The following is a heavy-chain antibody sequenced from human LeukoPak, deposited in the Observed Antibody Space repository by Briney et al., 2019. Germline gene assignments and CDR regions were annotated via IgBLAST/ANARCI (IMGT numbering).Heavy chain of an antibody. D-gene: IGHD7-27*01. CDR3: ARLGQALDI. V-gene: IGHV3-66*02. CDR1: GFTVSTSY. CDR2: IYSGGTT. Sequence: PGGSLRLSCAASGFTVSTSYMTWARQAPGKGLEWVSIIYSGGTTYYTDSVKGRFTISRDNSKNTLYLQMNSLRAEDTSVYYCARLGQALDIWGQGTMVTVSS. J-gene: IGHJ3*02.